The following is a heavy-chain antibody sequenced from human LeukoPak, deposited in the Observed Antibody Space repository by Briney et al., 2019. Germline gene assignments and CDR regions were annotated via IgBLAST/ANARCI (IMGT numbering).Heavy chain of an antibody. CDR2: IYYSGST. Sequence: SETLSLTCTVSGGSISSYYWSWIRQPPGKRLEWIGYIYYSGSTNYNPSLKSRVTISVDTSKNQFSLKLSSVTAADTAVYYCARAAGTSYSPFDYWGQGTLVTVSS. J-gene: IGHJ4*02. V-gene: IGHV4-59*01. CDR1: GGSISSYY. CDR3: ARAAGTSYSPFDY. D-gene: IGHD1-26*01.